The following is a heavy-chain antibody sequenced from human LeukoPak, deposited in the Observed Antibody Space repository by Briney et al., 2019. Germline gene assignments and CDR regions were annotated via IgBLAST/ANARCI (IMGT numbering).Heavy chain of an antibody. Sequence: LGESLKISCKGSGYRFTSHWIGWVRQMPGKGLEWMGIISPGDSDARYSPSFQGQVTISADKSINTAYLQWSSLKASDTAMYYCARQAYCGDCSANFDYWGQGTLVTVSS. V-gene: IGHV5-51*01. J-gene: IGHJ4*02. CDR1: GYRFTSHW. D-gene: IGHD2-21*02. CDR3: ARQAYCGDCSANFDY. CDR2: ISPGDSDA.